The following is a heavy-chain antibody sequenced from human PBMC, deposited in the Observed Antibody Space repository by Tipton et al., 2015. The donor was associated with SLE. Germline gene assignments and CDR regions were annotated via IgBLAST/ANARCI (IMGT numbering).Heavy chain of an antibody. CDR1: GFSFSDHT. Sequence: QLVQSGGGLVQPGGSLRLSCAASGFSFSDHTMNWVRQAPGKGLEWVSSINSHSSYIYYADSVEGRFTISRDNAKNSLFLQMSSLRAEDTALYFCARDGYSRGWFTYYYMDVWGKGTAVTVSS. D-gene: IGHD6-19*01. J-gene: IGHJ6*03. CDR3: ARDGYSRGWFTYYYMDV. CDR2: INSHSSYI. V-gene: IGHV3-21*01.